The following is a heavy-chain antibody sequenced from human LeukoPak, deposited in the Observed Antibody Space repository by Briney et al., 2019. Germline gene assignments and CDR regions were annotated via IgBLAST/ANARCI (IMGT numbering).Heavy chain of an antibody. V-gene: IGHV3-30*02. CDR1: RFTLSSYG. Sequence: GGSLRLSCAASRFTLSSYGMHWVRQAPGKGLEWVAFIRNDGSSKYYPDSVKGRFTISRDNSKNTLYLQMNSLRAEDTAVYYCAKGVAYGSSALDYWGQGTLVTVSS. CDR3: AKGVAYGSSALDY. J-gene: IGHJ4*02. CDR2: IRNDGSSK. D-gene: IGHD3-10*01.